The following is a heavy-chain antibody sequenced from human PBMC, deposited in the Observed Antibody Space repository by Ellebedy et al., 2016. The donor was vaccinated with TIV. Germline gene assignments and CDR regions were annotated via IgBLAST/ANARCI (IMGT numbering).Heavy chain of an antibody. D-gene: IGHD4-23*01. CDR1: GGSISSYY. CDR3: ARDSSNSRWYL. J-gene: IGHJ5*02. Sequence: GSLRLXCTVSGGSISSYYWSWIRQPPGKGLEWIGYIYYSGSTNYNPSLKSRVFISIDTSKNQFSLKLSSVTAADTAVYYCARDSSNSRWYLWGQGTLVTVSS. V-gene: IGHV4-59*01. CDR2: IYYSGST.